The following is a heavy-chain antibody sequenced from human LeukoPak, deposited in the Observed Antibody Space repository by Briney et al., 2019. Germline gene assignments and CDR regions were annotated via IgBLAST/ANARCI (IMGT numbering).Heavy chain of an antibody. J-gene: IGHJ4*02. D-gene: IGHD3-10*01. V-gene: IGHV3-33*06. CDR2: IWYDGSNK. CDR1: GFTFSSYG. CDR3: AKDYGSGSYYTLYY. Sequence: GGSLRLSCAASGFTFSSYGMHWVRQAPGKGLEWVAVIWYDGSNKYYADSVKGRFTISRDNSKNTLYLQMNSLRAEDAAVYYCAKDYGSGSYYTLYYWGQGTLVTVSS.